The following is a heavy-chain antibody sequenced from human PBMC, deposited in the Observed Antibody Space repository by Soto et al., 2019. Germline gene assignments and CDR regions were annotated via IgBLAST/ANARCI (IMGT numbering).Heavy chain of an antibody. V-gene: IGHV3-43*01. CDR1: GFTFDAYT. Sequence: EVQLVESGGVVVQPGGSLRLSCATSGFTFDAYTMHLVRQAPGKGLEWVSLISWDGGSTYYADSVKGRFTSSRDNSKNSLYLQMNSLRNEDIALYYCATEGFDPWGQGTLVTVSS. J-gene: IGHJ5*02. CDR2: ISWDGGST. CDR3: ATEGFDP.